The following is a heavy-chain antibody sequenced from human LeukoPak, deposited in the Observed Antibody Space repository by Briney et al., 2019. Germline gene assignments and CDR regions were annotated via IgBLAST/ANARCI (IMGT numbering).Heavy chain of an antibody. J-gene: IGHJ3*02. Sequence: QASETLSLTCAVYGGSFSGYYWSWIRQPPGKGLEWIGEINHSGSTNYNPSLKSRVTMSVDTSKNQFSLKLSSVTAADTAVYYCARVPKDYYDSSGYYFGADIWGQGTMVTVSS. CDR2: INHSGST. CDR1: GGSFSGYY. CDR3: ARVPKDYYDSSGYYFGADI. D-gene: IGHD3-22*01. V-gene: IGHV4-34*01.